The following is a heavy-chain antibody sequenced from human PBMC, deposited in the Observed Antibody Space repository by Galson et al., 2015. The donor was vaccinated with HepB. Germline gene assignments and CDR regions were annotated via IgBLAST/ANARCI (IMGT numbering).Heavy chain of an antibody. J-gene: IGHJ4*02. CDR2: INPNSGGT. CDR3: ARGKRLYSSGYNY. Sequence: SVKVSCKASGYTFTGYYMHWVRQAPGQGLEWMGWINPNSGGTNYAQKFQGRVTMTRDTSISTAYMELSRLRSDDTAVYYCARGKRLYSSGYNYWGQGTLVTVSS. V-gene: IGHV1-2*02. CDR1: GYTFTGYY. D-gene: IGHD3-22*01.